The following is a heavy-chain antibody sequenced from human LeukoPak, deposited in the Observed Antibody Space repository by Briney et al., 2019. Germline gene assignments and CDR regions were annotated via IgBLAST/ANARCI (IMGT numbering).Heavy chain of an antibody. CDR2: IKSKTDGGTT. V-gene: IGHV3-15*01. D-gene: IGHD1-1*01. CDR3: TTDTSSTTGTAYYYYYYGMDV. Sequence: GGSLRLSCAASGFTFSNAWMSWVRQAPGKGLEWVGRIKSKTDGGTTDYAAPVKGRFTISRDDSKNTLYLQMNSLKTEDTAVYYCTTDTSSTTGTAYYYYYYGMDVRGKGTTVTVSS. CDR1: GFTFSNAW. J-gene: IGHJ6*04.